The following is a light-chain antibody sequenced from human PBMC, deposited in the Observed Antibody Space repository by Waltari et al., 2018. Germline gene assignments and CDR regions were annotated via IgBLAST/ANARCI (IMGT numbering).Light chain of an antibody. CDR1: QSISSY. CDR2: AAS. J-gene: IGKJ2*01. CDR3: QQSYSTRYT. V-gene: IGKV1-39*01. Sequence: DIQMTQSPSSLSASVGDRVTITCRASQSISSYLNWYQQKPGKAPKLLIYAASSLQSGVPSRLSGSGSGTDFTLTISSLQPEDFATYYCQQSYSTRYTFGQGTKLEI.